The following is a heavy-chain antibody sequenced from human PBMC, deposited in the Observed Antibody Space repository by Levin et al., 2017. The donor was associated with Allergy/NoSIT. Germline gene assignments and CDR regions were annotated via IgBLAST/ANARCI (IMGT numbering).Heavy chain of an antibody. CDR2: ISFDGSNK. J-gene: IGHJ4*02. V-gene: IGHV3-30-3*01. CDR3: VRYCLRHTVAACSDY. CDR1: GFTFSTSA. D-gene: IGHD6-19*01. Sequence: PGGSLRLSCAASGFTFSTSAMHWVRQAPDKGLEWVAVISFDGSNKFYADSVKGRFTISRDNAKNTLDLQMNSLRAEDTALYYCVRYCLRHTVAACSDYWGQGTLVTVSS.